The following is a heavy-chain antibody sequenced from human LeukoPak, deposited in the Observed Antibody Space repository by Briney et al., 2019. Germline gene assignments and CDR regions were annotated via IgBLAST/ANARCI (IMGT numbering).Heavy chain of an antibody. CDR3: ARIDAGTLPYFDY. Sequence: SETLSLTCTVSGGSISSYYWSWIRQPPGKGLEWIRYIDNSGNTNYNPSLKSRVTISVDTSKNQFSLKLTSVTAADTALYFCARIDAGTLPYFDYWGQGTLVTVSS. CDR2: IDNSGNT. V-gene: IGHV4-59*08. CDR1: GGSISSYY. J-gene: IGHJ4*02.